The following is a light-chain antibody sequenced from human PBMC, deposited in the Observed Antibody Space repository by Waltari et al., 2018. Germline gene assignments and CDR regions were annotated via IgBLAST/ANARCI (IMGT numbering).Light chain of an antibody. CDR1: QSVSSY. J-gene: IGKJ4*01. Sequence: EIVLTQSPATLSLPPGERATLSCRPSQSVSSYLAWYQQKPGQAPRLLIYDASNRATGIPARFSGSGSGTDFTLTISSLEPEDFAVYYGQQRSNWPLTFGGGTKVEIK. CDR2: DAS. CDR3: QQRSNWPLT. V-gene: IGKV3-11*01.